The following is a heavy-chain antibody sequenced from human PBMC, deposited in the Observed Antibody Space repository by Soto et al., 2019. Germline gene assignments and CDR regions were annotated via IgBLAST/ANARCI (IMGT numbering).Heavy chain of an antibody. V-gene: IGHV3-23*01. CDR2: ISGNGANT. CDR1: VFTFINYA. D-gene: IGHD6-19*01. CDR3: AKDYGSSRYFFDY. J-gene: IGHJ4*02. Sequence: WWSLRLSCSASVFTFINYAMTWFRQAPGEGLEWVSTISGNGANTHYADSVKGRFSISRDNSKNTLYIQMNSLRAVDTAVYYCAKDYGSSRYFFDYWGQGALVTVSS.